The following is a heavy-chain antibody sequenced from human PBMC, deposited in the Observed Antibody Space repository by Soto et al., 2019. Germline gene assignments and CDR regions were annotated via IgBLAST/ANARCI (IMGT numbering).Heavy chain of an antibody. CDR3: AHRRSHVLRYSQQKSYYFDY. V-gene: IGHV2-5*02. J-gene: IGHJ4*02. D-gene: IGHD3-9*01. CDR2: IYWDDDK. CDR1: GFSLSTSGVG. Sequence: QITLKESGPTLVKPTQTLTLTCTFSGFSLSTSGVGVGWIRQPPGKALEWLALIYWDDDKRYSPSLKSRLPITKDTSKNQVVLTMTNMDPVDTATYYCAHRRSHVLRYSQQKSYYFDYWGQGTLVTVSS.